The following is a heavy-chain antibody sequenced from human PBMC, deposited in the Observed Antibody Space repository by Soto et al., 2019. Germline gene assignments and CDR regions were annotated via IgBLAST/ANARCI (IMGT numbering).Heavy chain of an antibody. CDR1: GFTFSSYA. Sequence: PGGSLRLSCAASGFTFSSYAMSWVRQAPGKGLEWVSAISGSGGSTYYADSVKGRFTISRDNSKNTLYLQMNSLRAEDTAVYYCAKEDGIVVVVTPGAFDIWGQGTMVTVSS. CDR2: ISGSGGST. D-gene: IGHD2-15*01. J-gene: IGHJ3*02. CDR3: AKEDGIVVVVTPGAFDI. V-gene: IGHV3-23*01.